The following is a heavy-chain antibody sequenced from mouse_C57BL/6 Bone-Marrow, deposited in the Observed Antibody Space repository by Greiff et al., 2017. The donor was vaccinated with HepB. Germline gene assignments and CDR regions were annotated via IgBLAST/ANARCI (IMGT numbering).Heavy chain of an antibody. CDR3: AKDYFDY. J-gene: IGHJ2*01. CDR2: INPYNGGT. CDR1: GYTFTDYY. V-gene: IGHV1-19*01. Sequence: VQLQQSGPVLVKPGASVKMSCKASGYTFTDYYMNWVKQSHGKSLEWIGVINPYNGGTSYNQKFKGKATLTVYKSSSTAYMELKSLTSEDSAVYYCAKDYFDYWGQGTTLTVSS.